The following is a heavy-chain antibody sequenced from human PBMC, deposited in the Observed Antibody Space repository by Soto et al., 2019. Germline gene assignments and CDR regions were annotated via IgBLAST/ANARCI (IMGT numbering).Heavy chain of an antibody. V-gene: IGHV3-23*01. J-gene: IGHJ4*02. CDR3: AKDESGLQLDSLFFDY. Sequence: GGSLRLSCAASGFTFSSYAMSWVRQAPGKGLEWVSAISGSGGSTYYADSVKGRFTISRDNSKNTLYLQMNSLRAEDTAVYYCAKDESGLQLDSLFFDYWGQGTLVTVSS. CDR2: ISGSGGST. CDR1: GFTFSSYA. D-gene: IGHD3-10*01.